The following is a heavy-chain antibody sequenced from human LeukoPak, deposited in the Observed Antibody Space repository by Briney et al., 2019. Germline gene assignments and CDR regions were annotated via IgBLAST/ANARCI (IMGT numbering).Heavy chain of an antibody. CDR2: MNPNSGNT. J-gene: IGHJ6*03. Sequence: ASVKVSCKASGYTFTSYDINWVRQATGQGLEWMGWMNPNSGNTGYAQKFQGRVTMTRNTSISTAYMALSSLRSEDTAVYYCARARKQLVRLYYYYMDVWGKGTTVTVSS. CDR3: ARARKQLVRLYYYYMDV. V-gene: IGHV1-8*01. D-gene: IGHD6-6*01. CDR1: GYTFTSYD.